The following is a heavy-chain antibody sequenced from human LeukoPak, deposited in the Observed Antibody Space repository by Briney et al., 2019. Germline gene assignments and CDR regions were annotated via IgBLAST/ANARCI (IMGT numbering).Heavy chain of an antibody. Sequence: ASLKVSCKASGGTFSSYAISWVRQAPGQSLEWMGGIIPIFGTANYAQKFQGRVTITTDESTSTAYMELSSLRSEDTAVYYCARGGTYQLLPYYIGYWGQGTLVTVSS. D-gene: IGHD2-2*01. CDR2: IIPIFGTA. J-gene: IGHJ4*02. CDR1: GGTFSSYA. V-gene: IGHV1-69*05. CDR3: ARGGTYQLLPYYIGY.